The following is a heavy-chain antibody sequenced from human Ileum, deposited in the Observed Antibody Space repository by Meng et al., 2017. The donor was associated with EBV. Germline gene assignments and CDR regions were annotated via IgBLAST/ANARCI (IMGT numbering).Heavy chain of an antibody. J-gene: IGHJ4*02. D-gene: IGHD6-13*01. CDR1: GFTFSNYA. CDR3: AKSLEAAAGTGAFDY. Sequence: EVQLLESXXAXVXXGGXLRLSWAASGFTFSNYAMSWVRQAPGKGLEWVSGFSASDGTTQYSDSVKGRFTISRDNSKNTLYLQMNSLRVEDTAVYYCAKSLEAAAGTGAFDYWGQGTLVTVSS. CDR2: FSASDGTT. V-gene: IGHV3-23*01.